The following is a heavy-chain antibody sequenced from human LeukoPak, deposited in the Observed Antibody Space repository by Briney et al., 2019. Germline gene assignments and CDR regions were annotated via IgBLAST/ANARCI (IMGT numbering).Heavy chain of an antibody. J-gene: IGHJ4*02. CDR2: ISHDGSNK. V-gene: IGHV3-30*18. D-gene: IGHD3-16*01. CDR1: GFPFSDYG. CDR3: AKVRWGSDNALDS. Sequence: GGSLRLSCAASGFPFSDYGMYWVRQAPGKGLEWLAVISHDGSNKHYADSVKGRITVSRDNSMNTLYLQMNSLTAEDTAVYYCAKVRWGSDNALDSWGQGTLVTGSS.